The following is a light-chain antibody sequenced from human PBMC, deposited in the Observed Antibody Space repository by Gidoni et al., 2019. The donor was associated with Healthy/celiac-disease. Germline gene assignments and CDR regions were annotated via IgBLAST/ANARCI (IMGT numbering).Light chain of an antibody. J-gene: IGKJ1*01. CDR2: GAS. CDR3: QQYGSSPRT. V-gene: IGKV3-20*01. CDR1: KSVSSSY. Sequence: EIVLTQSPGTLSLSPGERATLSCRASKSVSSSYLAWYQQKPGQAPRLLIYGASSRSTGLPDRFSGSGSGTDFTLTIRRLEPEDFAVYYCQQYGSSPRTFGQGTKVEIK.